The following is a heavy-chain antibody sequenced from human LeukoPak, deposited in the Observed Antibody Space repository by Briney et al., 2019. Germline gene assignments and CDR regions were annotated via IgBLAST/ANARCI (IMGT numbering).Heavy chain of an antibody. D-gene: IGHD1-26*01. V-gene: IGHV4-59*12. Sequence: SGTLSLTCTVSGGSISSYYWSWIRQPPGKGLEWIGYIYYSGSTNYNPSLKSRVTISVDTSKNQFSLKLSSVTAADTAVYYCAREGEVGYFDYWGQGTLVTVSS. J-gene: IGHJ4*02. CDR2: IYYSGST. CDR1: GGSISSYY. CDR3: AREGEVGYFDY.